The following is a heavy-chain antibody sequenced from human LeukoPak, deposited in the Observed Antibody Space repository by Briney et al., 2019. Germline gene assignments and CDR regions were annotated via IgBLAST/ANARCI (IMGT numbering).Heavy chain of an antibody. V-gene: IGHV3-53*01. CDR3: AREDAFDY. Sequence: GASLILSCAASGFTVRSNYMSWVRPAAGKGLEWVSVIDSGGSTYHADSVKGRFSISRDNSKNTVYLEMKSLRVEDTAVYYCAREDAFDYWGQGTPVTVSS. D-gene: IGHD2-8*01. CDR2: IDSGGST. J-gene: IGHJ4*02. CDR1: GFTVRSNY.